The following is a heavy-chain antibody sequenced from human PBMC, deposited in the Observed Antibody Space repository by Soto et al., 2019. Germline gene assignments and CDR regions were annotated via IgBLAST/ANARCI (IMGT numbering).Heavy chain of an antibody. V-gene: IGHV4-31*02. CDR3: ARVRPYGPLEWFDS. CDR2: IYYRGRT. CDR1: GGSISSDSFY. Sequence: PSETLSLTCTVSGGSISSDSFYWSWIRQHPSKGLEWLGYIYYRGRTFYNPSLKSRISISVDTARNQFSLQLNSVTAADTAVYHCARVRPYGPLEWFDSWGRGTLVTVSS. D-gene: IGHD3-10*01. J-gene: IGHJ5*01.